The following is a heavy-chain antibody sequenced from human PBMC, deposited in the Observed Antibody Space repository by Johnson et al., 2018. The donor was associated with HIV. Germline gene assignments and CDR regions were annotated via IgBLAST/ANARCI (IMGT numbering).Heavy chain of an antibody. CDR1: GFTFSNTW. D-gene: IGHD3-22*01. CDR2: IKSKTDGGTT. CDR3: TTEDSSGYNSLGAFDI. Sequence: VQLVESGGGLVKPGGSLRLSCVASGFTFSNTWMNWVRQAPGKGLEWVGRIKSKTDGGTTDYAAPVKGRFTISRDDSKNSLYLQLNSLKTEDTAVYYCTTEDSSGYNSLGAFDIWGPGTMVTVSS. J-gene: IGHJ3*02. V-gene: IGHV3-15*01.